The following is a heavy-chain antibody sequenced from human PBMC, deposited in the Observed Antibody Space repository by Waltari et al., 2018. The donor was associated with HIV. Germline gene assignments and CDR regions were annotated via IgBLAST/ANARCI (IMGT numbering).Heavy chain of an antibody. D-gene: IGHD4-17*01. CDR3: ARPMNYGDYPYYFDY. Sequence: QVQLVESGGGVVQPGRSLRLSCAASGFTFSSYAMHWVRQAPGKGLEWVAVILYDGRNKYYAESMKGRFTISRDNSKNTLYLQMNSLRAEDTAVYYCARPMNYGDYPYYFDYWGQGTLVTVSS. CDR1: GFTFSSYA. J-gene: IGHJ4*02. CDR2: ILYDGRNK. V-gene: IGHV3-30*01.